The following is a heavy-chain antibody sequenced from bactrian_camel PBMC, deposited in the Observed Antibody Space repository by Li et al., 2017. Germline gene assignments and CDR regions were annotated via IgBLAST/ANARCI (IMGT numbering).Heavy chain of an antibody. CDR3: LADPSRSPPDILCPTLPTDTSPYGY. Sequence: HVQLVESGGGSVQAGGSLRLSCAVSRSLFSIRCMGWFRQAPGEEREGVAAIYTAEGETYYADSVKGRFTISQDNAKNTLYLEMNNLQPEDTAMYYCLADPSRSPPDILCPTLPTDTSPYGYWGQGTQVTVS. CDR2: IYTAEGET. CDR1: RSLFSIRC. V-gene: IGHV3S54*01. D-gene: IGHD1*01. J-gene: IGHJ4*01.